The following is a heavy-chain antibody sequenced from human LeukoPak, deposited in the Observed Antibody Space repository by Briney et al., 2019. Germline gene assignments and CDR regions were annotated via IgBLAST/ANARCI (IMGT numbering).Heavy chain of an antibody. CDR3: ARDLLYGDWLSIPQNWFDP. Sequence: NSGGSLRLSCAASGFTFSSYSMNWVRQAPGKVLEWLSSISTSSIYIYYADSMKGRFTISRDNAKNSLYLQMNSLRAEDTAVYYCARDLLYGDWLSIPQNWFDPWGQGTLVTVSS. J-gene: IGHJ5*02. CDR2: ISTSSIYI. V-gene: IGHV3-21*01. D-gene: IGHD3/OR15-3a*01. CDR1: GFTFSSYS.